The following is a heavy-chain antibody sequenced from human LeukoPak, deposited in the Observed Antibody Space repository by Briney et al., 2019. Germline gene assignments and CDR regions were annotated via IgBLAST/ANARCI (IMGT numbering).Heavy chain of an antibody. CDR3: ARVRDGYNDAYDI. V-gene: IGHV1-2*02. D-gene: IGHD5-24*01. CDR2: INPNSGGT. CDR1: GYTFTSYD. J-gene: IGHJ3*02. Sequence: GASVKVSCKASGYTFTSYDINWVRQATGQGLEWMGWINPNSGGTNYAQKFQGRVTMTRDTSISTAYIELSRLRSDDTAVYYCARVRDGYNDAYDIWGQGTMVTVTS.